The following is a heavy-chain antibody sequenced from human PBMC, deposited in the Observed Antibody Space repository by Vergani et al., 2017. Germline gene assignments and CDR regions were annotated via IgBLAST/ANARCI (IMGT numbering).Heavy chain of an antibody. CDR1: GFTFSSYG. V-gene: IGHV3-30*18. Sequence: QVQLVESGGGVVQPGRSLRLSCAASGFTFSSYGMHWVRQAPGKGLEWVAVISYDGSNKYYADSVKGRFTISRDNSKNTLYLQMNSLRAEDTAVYYCAKALGGYSGYDSWFYPWGQGTLVTVSS. CDR2: ISYDGSNK. J-gene: IGHJ5*02. D-gene: IGHD5-12*01. CDR3: AKALGGYSGYDSWFYP.